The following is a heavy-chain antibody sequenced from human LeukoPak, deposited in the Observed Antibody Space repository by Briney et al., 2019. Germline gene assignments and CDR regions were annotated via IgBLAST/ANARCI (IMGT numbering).Heavy chain of an antibody. Sequence: GGSLRLSCAASGFTFSSYGMHWVRQAPGKGLEWVAVISYDGSNKNYADSVKGRFTISRDNSKNTLYLQMNSLRAEDTAVYYCGKIRLGDGYNSDAFDIWGQGKMVTVSS. J-gene: IGHJ3*02. CDR3: GKIRLGDGYNSDAFDI. CDR1: GFTFSSYG. D-gene: IGHD5-24*01. CDR2: ISYDGSNK. V-gene: IGHV3-30*18.